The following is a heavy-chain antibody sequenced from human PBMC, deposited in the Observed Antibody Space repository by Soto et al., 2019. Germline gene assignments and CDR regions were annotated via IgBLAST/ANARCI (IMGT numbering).Heavy chain of an antibody. CDR1: GSSICSYY. V-gene: IGHV4-59*01. D-gene: IGHD1-26*01. J-gene: IGHJ4*02. Sequence: SETLSLTCTVSGSSICSYYWSWIRQPPGKGLEWLGYIYYSGSTNYNPSLKSRVTISVDTSKNQFSLKLSSVTAADTAVYYCARGGGSPDYWGQGTLVTVSS. CDR2: IYYSGST. CDR3: ARGGGSPDY.